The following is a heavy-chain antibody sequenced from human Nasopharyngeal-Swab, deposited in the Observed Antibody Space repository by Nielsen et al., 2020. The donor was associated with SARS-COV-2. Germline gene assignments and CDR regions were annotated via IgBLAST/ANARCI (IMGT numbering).Heavy chain of an antibody. D-gene: IGHD3-3*01. J-gene: IGHJ6*03. CDR1: GFTFSSYW. V-gene: IGHV3-7*02. CDR2: IKQDGSEK. CDR3: AKGLYDFWSGRAYMDV. Sequence: GESLKISCAASGFTFSSYWMSWVRQAPGKGLEWVANIKQDGSEKYYVDSLKGRFTISRDNAKNSLYLQMNSLRAEDAAVYYCAKGLYDFWSGRAYMDVWGKGTTVTVSS.